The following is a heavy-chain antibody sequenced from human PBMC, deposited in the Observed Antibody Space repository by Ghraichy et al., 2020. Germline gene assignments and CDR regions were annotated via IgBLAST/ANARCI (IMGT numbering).Heavy chain of an antibody. CDR1: RFTFSSFA. D-gene: IGHD3-10*01. J-gene: IGHJ4*02. CDR3: AKGSGSQNKYYFDS. CDR2: INYNGRTT. V-gene: IGHV3-23*05. Sequence: GRSLRLSCAASRFTFSSFAMTWVRQAPGMGLEWVSTINYNGRTTYYADSVKGRFAISRDNSKDTLYLQMNSLRAGDTAIYYCAKGSGSQNKYYFDSWGQGTLVTVSS.